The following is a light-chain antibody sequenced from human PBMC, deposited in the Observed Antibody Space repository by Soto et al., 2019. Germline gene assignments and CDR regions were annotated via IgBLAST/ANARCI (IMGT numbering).Light chain of an antibody. Sequence: EIVLTQSPDTLSLSPGERATLSCRASQSVRSSYLAWYQQKPGQAPRLLIYGASSRATGIPDWFSGSGSGTDFTLTITGLEPEDFAVYYCQHYGTSPWTFGQGTKVEIK. CDR1: QSVRSSY. CDR3: QHYGTSPWT. V-gene: IGKV3-20*01. CDR2: GAS. J-gene: IGKJ1*01.